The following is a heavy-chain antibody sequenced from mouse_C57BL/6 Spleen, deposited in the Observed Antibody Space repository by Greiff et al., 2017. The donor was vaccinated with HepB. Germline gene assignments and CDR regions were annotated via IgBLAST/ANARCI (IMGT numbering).Heavy chain of an antibody. CDR3: ARGETAQATFFDY. D-gene: IGHD3-2*02. Sequence: QVQLQQPGAELVKPGASVKLSCKASGYTFTSYWMQWVKQRPGQGLEWIGEIDPTDSYTNYNQKFKGQATLTVDTSSSTAYMQLSSLTSEDSAVYYCARGETAQATFFDYWGQGTTLTVSS. V-gene: IGHV1-50*01. CDR2: IDPTDSYT. CDR1: GYTFTSYW. J-gene: IGHJ2*01.